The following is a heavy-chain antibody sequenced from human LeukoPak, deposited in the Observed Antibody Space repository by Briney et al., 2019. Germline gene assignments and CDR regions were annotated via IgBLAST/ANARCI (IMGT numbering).Heavy chain of an antibody. CDR2: ISSSSGYI. V-gene: IGHV3-21*01. J-gene: IGHJ4*02. CDR1: GFTFSIYN. D-gene: IGHD1-26*01. CDR3: TRGSEWEPLYYFDY. Sequence: GGSLRLSCAAPGFTFSIYNMTWVRQTPGKGLEWVSLISSSSGYIYYTDSVKGRFTISRDNAKNSLYLQMSSLRAEDSAVYYCTRGSEWEPLYYFDYWGQGSLVTVSS.